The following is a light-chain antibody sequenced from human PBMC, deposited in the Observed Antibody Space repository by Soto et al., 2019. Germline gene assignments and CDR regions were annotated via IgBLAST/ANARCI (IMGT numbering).Light chain of an antibody. CDR1: QSVSSSY. CDR2: GAS. V-gene: IGKV3-20*01. CDR3: QQYGSSPQT. Sequence: EIVLTQSPGTLSLSPGERATLSCRASQSVSSSYLAWYQQKPGQAPRLLIYGASRRATGIPDRFSGSGSGTDFTLTISRLETEDCAVYYCQQYGSSPQTFGQGTRLEIK. J-gene: IGKJ5*01.